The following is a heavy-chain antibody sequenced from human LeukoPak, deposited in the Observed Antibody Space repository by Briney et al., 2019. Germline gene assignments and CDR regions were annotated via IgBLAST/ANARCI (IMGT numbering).Heavy chain of an antibody. J-gene: IGHJ4*02. CDR2: TYYRSKWYN. D-gene: IGHD6-19*01. V-gene: IGHV6-1*01. Sequence: SQTVSLTCGVCGDSVSSKNGVGKWITHSPSGGLECLGRTYYRSKWYNDYAESMDRRMTISQDTSKNQYSLHLNSVTPDDTAVYYCARDFGTTGWHTFDYWGQGTLVTVSS. CDR1: GDSVSSKNGV. CDR3: ARDFGTTGWHTFDY.